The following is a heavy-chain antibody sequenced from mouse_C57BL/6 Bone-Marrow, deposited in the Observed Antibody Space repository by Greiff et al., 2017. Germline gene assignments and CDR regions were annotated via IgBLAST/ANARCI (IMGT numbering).Heavy chain of an antibody. Sequence: QVQLQQSGAELARPGASVKLSCKASGYTFTSYGISWVKQRTGQGLEWIGEIYPRSGNTYYNEKFKGKATLTADKSSSTAYMGLRSLTSEDSAVYVCARPGGSSYGGFACWGQGALVTVSA. J-gene: IGHJ3*01. CDR1: GYTFTSYG. CDR2: IYPRSGNT. CDR3: ARPGGSSYGGFAC. V-gene: IGHV1-81*01. D-gene: IGHD1-1*01.